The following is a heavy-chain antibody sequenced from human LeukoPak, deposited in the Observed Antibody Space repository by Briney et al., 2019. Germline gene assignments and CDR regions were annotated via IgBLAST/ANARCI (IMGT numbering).Heavy chain of an antibody. CDR1: GGSFSGYY. CDR2: INHSGST. V-gene: IGHV4-34*01. J-gene: IGHJ4*02. D-gene: IGHD3-22*01. Sequence: PSETLSLTCAVYGGSFSGYYWSWIRQPPGKGLEWIGEINHSGSTNYNPSLKSRVTISVDTSKNQFSLKLSSVTAADTAVYYCARGGYYDSSGYHYFDYWGQGTLVTVSS. CDR3: ARGGYYDSSGYHYFDY.